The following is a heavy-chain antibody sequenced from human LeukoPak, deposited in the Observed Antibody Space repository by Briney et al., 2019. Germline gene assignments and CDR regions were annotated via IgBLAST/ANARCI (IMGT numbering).Heavy chain of an antibody. CDR3: AREASMVRGVITNRAYYYYYMDV. Sequence: SETLSLTCTVSGGSISSYYWSWIRQPAGKGLEWIGRIYTSGSTNYNPSLKSRVTISVDTSKNQFSLKLSSVTAADTAVYYCAREASMVRGVITNRAYYYYYMDVWGKGTTVTISS. CDR1: GGSISSYY. J-gene: IGHJ6*03. D-gene: IGHD3-10*01. CDR2: IYTSGST. V-gene: IGHV4-4*07.